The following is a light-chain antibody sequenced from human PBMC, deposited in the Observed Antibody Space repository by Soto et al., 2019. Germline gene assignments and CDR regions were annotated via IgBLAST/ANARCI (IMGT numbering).Light chain of an antibody. V-gene: IGLV2-14*01. CDR3: SSYTSSSTLEV. CDR2: DVS. J-gene: IGLJ1*01. CDR1: NNDVGGYNF. Sequence: QSALTQPASVSGSPGQSITISCTGTNNDVGGYNFVSWYQQHPGKAPKLMIYDVSNRPSGVSNRFSGSKSGNTASLTISGLQAEDESDYYGSSYTSSSTLEVFGTGTKLTVL.